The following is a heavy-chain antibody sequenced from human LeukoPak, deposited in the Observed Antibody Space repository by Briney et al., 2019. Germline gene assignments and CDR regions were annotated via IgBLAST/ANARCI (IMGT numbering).Heavy chain of an antibody. CDR3: AKDSGGYYYYGMDV. J-gene: IGHJ6*02. Sequence: GGSLRLSCAASGFTFDDYAMHWVRQAPGKGLGWVSGISWNSGSIGYADSVKGRFTISRDNAKNSLYLQMNSLRAEDTALCYCAKDSGGYYYYGMDVWGQGTTVTVSS. CDR2: ISWNSGSI. D-gene: IGHD3-10*01. CDR1: GFTFDDYA. V-gene: IGHV3-9*01.